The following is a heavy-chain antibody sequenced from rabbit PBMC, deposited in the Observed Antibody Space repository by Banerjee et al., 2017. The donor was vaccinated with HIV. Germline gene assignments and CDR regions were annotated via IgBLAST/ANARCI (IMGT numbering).Heavy chain of an antibody. CDR3: ARAGEGGDGYLNL. CDR2: IYAGSGGFT. J-gene: IGHJ4*01. Sequence: QSLEESGGDLVQPEGSLTLTCTASGFSFSSSYYMCWVRQAPGKGLEWIGCIYAGSGGFTYYASWAKGRFTCSKTSSTTVTLQMASLTVADTATYFCARAGEGGDGYLNLWGQGTLVTVS. V-gene: IGHV1S40*01. D-gene: IGHD5-1*01. CDR1: GFSFSSSYY.